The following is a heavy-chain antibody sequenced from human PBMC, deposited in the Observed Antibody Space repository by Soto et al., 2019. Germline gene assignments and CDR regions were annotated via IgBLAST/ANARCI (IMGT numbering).Heavy chain of an antibody. CDR1: GVTVSSNY. Sequence: EVQLVESGGGLVQPGGSLRLSCAASGVTVSSNYMSWFRQAPGKGLEWVSVIYSGVSTYYADSVKGRFTISRDNSKNTLYLQMNSLRAEDTAVYYCARHGYNYGGGYFDYWGQGTLVTVSS. D-gene: IGHD5-18*01. J-gene: IGHJ4*02. CDR2: IYSGVST. V-gene: IGHV3-66*04. CDR3: ARHGYNYGGGYFDY.